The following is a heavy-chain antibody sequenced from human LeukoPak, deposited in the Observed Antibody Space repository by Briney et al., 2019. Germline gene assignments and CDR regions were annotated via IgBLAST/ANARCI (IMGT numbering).Heavy chain of an antibody. D-gene: IGHD6-19*01. CDR2: ISAYNGNT. J-gene: IGHJ4*02. V-gene: IGHV1-18*04. CDR1: GYTFTSYG. Sequence: ASVKVSCKTSGYTFTSYGISWVRQAPGQGLEWMGWISAYNGNTNYAQKLQGRVTMTADTSTSTAYMELRSLRSDDTAVYYCARITVAGSFDYWGQGTLVTVSS. CDR3: ARITVAGSFDY.